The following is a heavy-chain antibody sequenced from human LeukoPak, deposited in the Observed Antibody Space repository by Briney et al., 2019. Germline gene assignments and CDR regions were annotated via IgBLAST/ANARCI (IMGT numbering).Heavy chain of an antibody. Sequence: SETLSLTCAVSGGSFSGFYWSWIRQAPGKGLDWIGEINHLGITTYNPSLKSRVTISVDTSKNQFSLKLSSVTAADTAVYYCARHTVHFDYWGQGTLVTVSS. D-gene: IGHD4-11*01. J-gene: IGHJ4*02. CDR3: ARHTVHFDY. CDR2: INHLGIT. V-gene: IGHV4-34*01. CDR1: GGSFSGFY.